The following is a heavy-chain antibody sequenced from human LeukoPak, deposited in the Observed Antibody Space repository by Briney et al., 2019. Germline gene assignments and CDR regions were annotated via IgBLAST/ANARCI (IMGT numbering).Heavy chain of an antibody. CDR3: AKHRSGIAASGSNY. CDR1: GFTFSSFA. V-gene: IGHV3-23*01. CDR2: ISGSGGDSGGST. D-gene: IGHD6-13*01. Sequence: PGGSLRLSCAASGFTFSSFAMSWVRQAPGKGLEWVSVSLISGSGGDSGGSTYYADSVKGRFTISRDDSNNTLYQQMSSLRVEDTAVYYCAKHRSGIAASGSNYWGQGALVSVSS. J-gene: IGHJ4*02.